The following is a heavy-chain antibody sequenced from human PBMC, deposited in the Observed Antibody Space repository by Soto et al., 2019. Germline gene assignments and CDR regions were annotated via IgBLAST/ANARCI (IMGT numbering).Heavy chain of an antibody. V-gene: IGHV1-18*01. Sequence: QVQLVQSGDEVKKPGASVKVSCTASGYIFVNYGIAWVRQAPGQGLEWMGWISPYTGNTHSATKIQGRLTMTTDTSTSTAYMDLGSLTSDDTAVYYCVMLDNYVTPAPQEVCGQWATVTFSS. CDR3: VMLDNYVTPAPQEV. CDR1: GYIFVNYG. J-gene: IGHJ6*02. D-gene: IGHD3-16*01. CDR2: ISPYTGNT.